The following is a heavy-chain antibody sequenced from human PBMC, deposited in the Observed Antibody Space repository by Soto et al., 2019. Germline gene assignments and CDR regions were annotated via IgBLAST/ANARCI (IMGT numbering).Heavy chain of an antibody. Sequence: KLSETLSLTCAVYGGSFSGYYWSWIRQPPGKGLEWIGEINHSGSTNYNPSLKSRVTISVDTSKNQFSLKLSSVTAADTAVYYCARGRRMVIMSYYYYYMDVWGKGTTVTVSS. CDR2: INHSGST. CDR1: GGSFSGYY. D-gene: IGHD3-3*01. CDR3: ARGRRMVIMSYYYYYMDV. J-gene: IGHJ6*03. V-gene: IGHV4-34*01.